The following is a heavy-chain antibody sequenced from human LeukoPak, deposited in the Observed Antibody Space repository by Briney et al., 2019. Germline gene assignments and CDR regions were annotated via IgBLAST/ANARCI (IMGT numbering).Heavy chain of an antibody. D-gene: IGHD6-13*01. J-gene: IGHJ4*02. CDR1: GYTFTDYY. CDR3: ATGIAVASSISDY. V-gene: IGHV1-69-2*01. CDR2: VDPEDGET. Sequence: ASVKVSCKVSGYTFTDYYMHWVQQAPGKGLEWMGLVDPEDGETIYAEKFQGRVTITADTSTDTAYMELSSLRSEDTAVYYCATGIAVASSISDYWGQGTLVTVSS.